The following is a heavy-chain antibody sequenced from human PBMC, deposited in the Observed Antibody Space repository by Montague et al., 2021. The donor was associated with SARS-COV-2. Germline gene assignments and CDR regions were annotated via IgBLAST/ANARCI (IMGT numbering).Heavy chain of an antibody. V-gene: IGHV5-51*01. CDR1: GYSFTSYW. J-gene: IGHJ5*02. CDR2: IYPGDSDT. D-gene: IGHD1-26*01. Sequence: QSGAEVKKPGESLKISCKGSGYSFTSYWIGWVRQMPGKGLEWMGVIYPGDSDTRYSPSFQGQVTISADKSISTAYLQWSSLKASGTAMYYCATLSGSYTNWGWFDPWGQGTLITVSS. CDR3: ATLSGSYTNWGWFDP.